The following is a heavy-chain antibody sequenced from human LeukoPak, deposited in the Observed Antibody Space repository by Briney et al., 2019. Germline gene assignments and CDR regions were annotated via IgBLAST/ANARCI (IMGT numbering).Heavy chain of an antibody. CDR2: INHSGST. Sequence: SETLSLTCAVYGGSLSGYYWCWICQPPGKGMGWMGEINHSGSTNYNPSLKSRDTISVDTSKNQFSLKLSTVTAADTDVYYCARECDYALFDYWGQGTLVTVSS. V-gene: IGHV4-34*01. J-gene: IGHJ4*02. CDR3: ARECDYALFDY. D-gene: IGHD4-17*01. CDR1: GGSLSGYY.